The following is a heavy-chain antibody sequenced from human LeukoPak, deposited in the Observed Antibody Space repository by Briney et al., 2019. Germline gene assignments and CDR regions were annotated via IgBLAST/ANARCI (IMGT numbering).Heavy chain of an antibody. CDR2: MNPNSGNT. V-gene: IGHV1-8*01. D-gene: IGHD1-20*01. Sequence: GASVKVSCKASGYTFTSYDINWVRQATGQGLEWMGWMNPNSGNTGYAQKFQGRVTMTRNTSISTAYMELSSLRSDDTAVYYCARTNQNIVTGTMGWLIHLEFWGQGTLLTVSS. CDR3: ARTNQNIVTGTMGWLIHLEF. J-gene: IGHJ4*02. CDR1: GYTFTSYD.